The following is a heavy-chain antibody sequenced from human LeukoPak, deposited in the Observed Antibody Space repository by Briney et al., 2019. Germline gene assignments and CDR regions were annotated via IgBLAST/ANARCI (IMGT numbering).Heavy chain of an antibody. D-gene: IGHD3-3*01. CDR1: GFTFDDYA. CDR3: ATDMNYDFWSGYAH. V-gene: IGHV3-9*01. J-gene: IGHJ4*02. CDR2: ISWNSGSK. Sequence: PGRSLRLSCAASGFTFDDYAMHWVRQAPGKGLEWVSGISWNSGSKGYADSVKGRFTISRDNAKNSLYLQMNSLRAEDTALYYCATDMNYDFWSGYAHWGQGTLVTVSS.